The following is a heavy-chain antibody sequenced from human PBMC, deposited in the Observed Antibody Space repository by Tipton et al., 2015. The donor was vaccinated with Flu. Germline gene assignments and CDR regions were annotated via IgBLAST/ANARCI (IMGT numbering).Heavy chain of an antibody. V-gene: IGHV5-51*01. CDR1: GYSFSNYW. J-gene: IGHJ2*01. CDR3: VRHPYCTNAVCPPCYWYFDL. Sequence: QLVQSGAEVKKPGESLKISCKGSGYSFSNYWIGWVRQMPEKGLEWMGIIYPGDSETKYSTSFQGQVTISADKSISTAYLQWSSLKASDAAMYYCVRHPYCTNAVCPPCYWYFDLWGRGTLLTVSS. D-gene: IGHD2-8*01. CDR2: IYPGDSET.